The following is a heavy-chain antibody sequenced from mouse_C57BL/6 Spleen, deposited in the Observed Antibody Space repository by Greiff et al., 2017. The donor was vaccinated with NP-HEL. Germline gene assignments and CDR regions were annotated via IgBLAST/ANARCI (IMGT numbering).Heavy chain of an antibody. D-gene: IGHD2-1*01. CDR1: GYTFTSYW. V-gene: IGHV1-53*01. J-gene: IGHJ4*01. Sequence: LQQSGTELVKPGASVKLSCKASGYTFTSYWMHWVKQRPGQGLEWIGNINPSNGGTNYNEKFKSKATLTVDKSSSTAYMQLSSLTSEDSAVYYCARPYGNYGRGYAMDYWGQGTSVTVSS. CDR2: INPSNGGT. CDR3: ARPYGNYGRGYAMDY.